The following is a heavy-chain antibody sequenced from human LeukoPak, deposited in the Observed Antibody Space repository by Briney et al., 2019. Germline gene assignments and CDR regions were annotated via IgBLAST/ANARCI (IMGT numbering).Heavy chain of an antibody. CDR3: ARVREEYSSGWGFDY. CDR2: IRDDGSTR. CDR1: GFTFSRYG. D-gene: IGHD6-19*01. V-gene: IGHV3-30*02. J-gene: IGHJ4*02. Sequence: GGSLRLSCAASGFTFSRYGLHRVRQAPGKGLEWVAFIRDDGSTRYYADSVKGRFTVSRDNSKKTLYLQMNSLRAEDTAVYYCARVREEYSSGWGFDYWGQGTLVTVSS.